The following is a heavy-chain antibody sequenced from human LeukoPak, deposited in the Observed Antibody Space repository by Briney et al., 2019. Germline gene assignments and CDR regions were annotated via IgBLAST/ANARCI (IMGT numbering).Heavy chain of an antibody. D-gene: IGHD4-17*01. CDR2: INPNSGGT. J-gene: IGHJ4*02. Sequence: GASVKVSCKASGYTFTGYYMHWVRQAPGQGLEWMGWINPNSGGTNYAQKFQGRVTMTRDTSISTAYMELSRLRSDDTAVYYCARVSKRNYGGKSQPLDYWGQGTLVTVSS. V-gene: IGHV1-2*02. CDR1: GYTFTGYY. CDR3: ARVSKRNYGGKSQPLDY.